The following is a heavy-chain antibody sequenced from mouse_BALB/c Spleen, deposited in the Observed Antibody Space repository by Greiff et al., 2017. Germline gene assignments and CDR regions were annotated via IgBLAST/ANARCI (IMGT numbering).Heavy chain of an antibody. CDR1: GYSFTGYY. D-gene: IGHD1-1*01. CDR2: INPYDGAT. J-gene: IGHJ2*01. Sequence: VQLQQSGPELVQPGASVKISCKASGYSFTGYYMDWVQQSHVKSLEWIGRINPYDGATSYNQNFKDKASLTVDKSSSTAYMELHSLTSEDSAVYYCASVYYYGSTYFDYWGQGTTLTVSS. V-gene: IGHV1-34*02. CDR3: ASVYYYGSTYFDY.